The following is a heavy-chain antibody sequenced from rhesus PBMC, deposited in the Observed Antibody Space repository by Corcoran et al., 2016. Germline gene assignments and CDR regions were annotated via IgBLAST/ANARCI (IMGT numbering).Heavy chain of an antibody. CDR3: ARQNNWNYVGYFDY. CDR2: ISGSSGST. D-gene: IGHD1-26*01. V-gene: IGHV4-99*01. Sequence: QVQLQESGPGLVKPSETLSLTCAVSGYSISSGYYWGWIRQPPGKGLEYIGYISGSSGSTYDNPSLKSRVTISKDTSKNQFSVKLSSVTAADTAVYYCARQNNWNYVGYFDYWGQGVLVTVSS. CDR1: GYSISSGYY. J-gene: IGHJ4*01.